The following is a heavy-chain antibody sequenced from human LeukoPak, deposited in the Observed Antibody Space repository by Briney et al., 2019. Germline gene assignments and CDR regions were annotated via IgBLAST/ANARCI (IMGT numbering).Heavy chain of an antibody. D-gene: IGHD5-18*01. CDR2: IWYDGSNK. Sequence: GGSLRLSCAASGFTFSSYGMHWVRQAPGKGLEWVAVIWYDGSNKYYADSVKGRFTISRDNSKNTLYLQMNSLRAEDTAVYYCARDQSLGIKLPFDIWSQGTMVTVSS. V-gene: IGHV3-33*01. J-gene: IGHJ3*02. CDR3: ARDQSLGIKLPFDI. CDR1: GFTFSSYG.